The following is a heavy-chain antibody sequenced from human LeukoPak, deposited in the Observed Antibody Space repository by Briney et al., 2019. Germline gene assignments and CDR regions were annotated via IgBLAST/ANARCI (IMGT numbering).Heavy chain of an antibody. V-gene: IGHV7-4-1*02. D-gene: IGHD2-15*01. CDR2: INTNTGNP. CDR3: ARVGYCSGGSCYPNWFDP. J-gene: IGHJ5*02. CDR1: GYTFTSYA. Sequence: GASVKVSCKASGYTFTSYAMNWVRQAPGQGLEWMGWINTNTGNPTYAQGFTGRFVFSLDTSVSTAYLQISSLKAEDTAVYYCARVGYCSGGSCYPNWFDPWGRGTLVTVSS.